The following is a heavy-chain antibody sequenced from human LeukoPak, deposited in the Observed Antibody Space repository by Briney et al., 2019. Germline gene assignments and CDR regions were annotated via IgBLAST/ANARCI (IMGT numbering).Heavy chain of an antibody. CDR2: IYYSGST. V-gene: IGHV4-39*01. D-gene: IGHD1-26*01. J-gene: IGHJ4*02. Sequence: PSETLSLTCTVSGGSISSSSYYWGWIRQPPGKGLEWIGSIYYSGSTYYNPSLKSRVTISVDTSKNQFSLKLSSVTAADTAVYYCARPSGSYLATDYWGQGTLVTVSS. CDR3: ARPSGSYLATDY. CDR1: GGSISSSSYY.